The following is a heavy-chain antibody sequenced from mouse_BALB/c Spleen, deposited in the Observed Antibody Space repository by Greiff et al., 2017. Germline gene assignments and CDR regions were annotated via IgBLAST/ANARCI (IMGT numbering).Heavy chain of an antibody. D-gene: IGHD1-1*01. V-gene: IGHV1-4*01. Sequence: VQLQQSGAELARPGASVKMSCKASGYTFTSYTMHWVNQRPGQGLEWIGYINPSSGYTNYNQKFKDKATLTADKSSSTAYMQLSSLTSEDSAVYYCAPYYYGSTHYAMDYWGQGTSVTVSS. CDR3: APYYYGSTHYAMDY. CDR2: INPSSGYT. J-gene: IGHJ4*01. CDR1: GYTFTSYT.